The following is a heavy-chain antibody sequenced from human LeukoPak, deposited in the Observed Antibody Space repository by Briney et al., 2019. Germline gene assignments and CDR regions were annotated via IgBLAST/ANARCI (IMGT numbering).Heavy chain of an antibody. V-gene: IGHV1-2*06. CDR1: GYTFTGYY. D-gene: IGHD1-14*01. J-gene: IGHJ4*02. Sequence: ASVKVSCKASGYTFTGYYMHWVRQAPGQGLEWMGRINPNSGGTNYAQKFQGRVTMTRDTSISTAHMELSRLRSDDTAVYYCARDRRNSLRYLSYWGQGTLVTVSS. CDR3: ARDRRNSLRYLSY. CDR2: INPNSGGT.